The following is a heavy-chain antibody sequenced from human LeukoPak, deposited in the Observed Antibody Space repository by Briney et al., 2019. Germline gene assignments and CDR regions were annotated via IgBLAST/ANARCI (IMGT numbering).Heavy chain of an antibody. CDR3: ARDLYGDYVFDY. CDR1: GFTFRTYS. J-gene: IGHJ4*02. V-gene: IGHV3-48*04. D-gene: IGHD4-17*01. Sequence: PGGSLRLSCAASGFTFRTYSMNWVRQAPGKGLEWVPYISSSSSTIYYADSVKGRFTISRDNAKNTLYLQMNSLRAEDTAVYYCARDLYGDYVFDYWGQGTLVTVSS. CDR2: ISSSSSTI.